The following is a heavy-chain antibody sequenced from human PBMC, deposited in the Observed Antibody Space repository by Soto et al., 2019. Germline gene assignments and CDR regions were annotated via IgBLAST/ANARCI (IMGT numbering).Heavy chain of an antibody. J-gene: IGHJ6*02. CDR1: GFTFSDYY. Sequence: QVQLVESGGGLVKPGGSLRLSCAVSGFTFSDYYMSWIRQGTGKGLEWVSYMSNSGSTTYYAESVKGRFTISRDNAKSSLYLQMNSLRAEDTAVYYCVRGGVPYHHYGMDVWGQGTTVTVSS. V-gene: IGHV3-11*01. CDR2: MSNSGSTT. CDR3: VRGGVPYHHYGMDV.